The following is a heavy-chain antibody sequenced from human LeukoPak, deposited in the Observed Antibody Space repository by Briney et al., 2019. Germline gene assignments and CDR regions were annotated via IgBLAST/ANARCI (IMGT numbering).Heavy chain of an antibody. CDR1: GDSVSSGTFY. V-gene: IGHV4-61*01. Sequence: PSETLSLTGTVSGDSVSSGTFYWSWIRQPPGKGLEWIGNIYYSGSTNYNPSLKSRVTISVDTSKNQFSLKLSSVTAADTAVYYCARVKWSGYLYYFDYWGQGTLVTVSS. CDR2: IYYSGST. J-gene: IGHJ4*02. D-gene: IGHD3-3*01. CDR3: ARVKWSGYLYYFDY.